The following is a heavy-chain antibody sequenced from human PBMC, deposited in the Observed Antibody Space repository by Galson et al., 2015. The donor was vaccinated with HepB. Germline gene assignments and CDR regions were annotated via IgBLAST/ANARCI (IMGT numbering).Heavy chain of an antibody. CDR2: LSVSGSTT. Sequence: SLRLSCAASGFIFSSYAMSWVRQAPGKGLEWVSALSVSGSTTYYSDSVKGRFTISRDNSKNTLFLEMNSLRAEDTALYYCAKDQPWFGEVDVFDVWGQGTMVIVSS. D-gene: IGHD3-10*01. CDR1: GFIFSSYA. J-gene: IGHJ3*01. CDR3: AKDQPWFGEVDVFDV. V-gene: IGHV3-23*01.